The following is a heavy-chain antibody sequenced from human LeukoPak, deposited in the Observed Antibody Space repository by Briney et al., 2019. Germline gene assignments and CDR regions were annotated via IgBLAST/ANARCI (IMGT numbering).Heavy chain of an antibody. CDR1: GFTFSSYG. CDR2: VRYDGSNK. D-gene: IGHD3-3*01. V-gene: IGHV3-30*02. J-gene: IGHJ4*02. Sequence: PGGSLRLSCAASGFTFSSYGMHWVRQAPGKGLEWVAFVRYDGSNKYYADSVKGRFTISRGNSKNTLYLQMNSLRAEDTAVYYCAKGARSITIFGVVTRGPYYFDYWGQGTLVTVSS. CDR3: AKGARSITIFGVVTRGPYYFDY.